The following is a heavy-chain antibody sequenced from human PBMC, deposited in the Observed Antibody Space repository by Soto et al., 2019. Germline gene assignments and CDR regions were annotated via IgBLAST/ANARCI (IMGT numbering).Heavy chain of an antibody. CDR3: ARAQGSGFLVS. J-gene: IGHJ4*02. CDR1: GGSISSGDYY. D-gene: IGHD3-10*01. V-gene: IGHV4-30-4*01. Sequence: QVQLQETGPGLVKPSQTLSLTCTVSGGSISSGDYYWSWIRQPPGKGLEWIGYIYYSGSTYYNPSLEIRVTISVDTSKNQVSLKLSSVTAADTAVYCGARAQGSGFLVSWGQGNLVAVSS. CDR2: IYYSGST.